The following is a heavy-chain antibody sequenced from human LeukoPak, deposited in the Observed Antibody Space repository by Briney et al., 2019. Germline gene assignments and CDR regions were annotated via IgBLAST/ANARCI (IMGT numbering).Heavy chain of an antibody. J-gene: IGHJ3*02. V-gene: IGHV3-23*01. CDR1: GFTFSSYA. Sequence: PGGSLRLSCAASGFTFSSYAMSWVRQAPGKGLEWVSAISGSGGSTYYADSVKGRFTISRDNSKNTLYLQMNSLRAEDTAVYYCAKDRFAYYDSSGYYKSNHDAFDIWGQGTMVTASS. CDR3: AKDRFAYYDSSGYYKSNHDAFDI. D-gene: IGHD3-22*01. CDR2: ISGSGGST.